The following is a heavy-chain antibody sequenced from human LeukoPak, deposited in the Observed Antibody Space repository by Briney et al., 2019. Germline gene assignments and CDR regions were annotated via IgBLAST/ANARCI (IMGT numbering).Heavy chain of an antibody. D-gene: IGHD3-10*01. CDR3: ARDQLLWFGELPHFDY. CDR2: IWYGGSNK. V-gene: IGHV3-33*08. CDR1: GFTFSSYG. J-gene: IGHJ4*02. Sequence: GGSLRLSCAASGFTFSSYGMHWVRQAPGKGLEWVAVIWYGGSNKYYADSVKGRFTISRDNSKNTLYLQMNSLRAEDTAVYYCARDQLLWFGELPHFDYWGQGTLVTVSS.